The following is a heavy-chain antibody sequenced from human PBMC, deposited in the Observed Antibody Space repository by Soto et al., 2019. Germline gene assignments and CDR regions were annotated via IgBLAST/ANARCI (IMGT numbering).Heavy chain of an antibody. J-gene: IGHJ4*02. CDR2: IYYSGST. CDR1: GGSISSGGYY. Sequence: PSETLSLTCTVSGGSISSGGYYWSWIRQHPGKGLEWIGYIYYSGSTYYNPSLKSRVTISVDTSKNQFSLKLSSVTAADTAVYYCRISGYDLDYFDYWGQGTLVTVSS. V-gene: IGHV4-31*03. D-gene: IGHD5-12*01. CDR3: RISGYDLDYFDY.